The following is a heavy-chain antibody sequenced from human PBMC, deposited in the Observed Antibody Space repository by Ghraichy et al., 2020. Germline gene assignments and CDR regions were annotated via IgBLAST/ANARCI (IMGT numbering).Heavy chain of an antibody. D-gene: IGHD3-10*01. Sequence: ASVKVSCKASGYTFTSYYMHWVRQAPGQGLEWMGIINPSGGSTSYAQKFQGRVTMTRDTSTSTVYMELSSLRSEDTAVYYCARSEGYYYGSGSYFDYWGQGTLVTVSS. CDR2: INPSGGST. V-gene: IGHV1-46*01. CDR3: ARSEGYYYGSGSYFDY. CDR1: GYTFTSYY. J-gene: IGHJ4*02.